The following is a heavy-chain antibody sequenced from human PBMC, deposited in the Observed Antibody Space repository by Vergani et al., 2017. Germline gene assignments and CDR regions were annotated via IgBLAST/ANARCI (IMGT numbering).Heavy chain of an antibody. CDR2: IIPILGIA. J-gene: IGHJ6*02. V-gene: IGHV1-69*09. CDR3: ARGRVSVFGVVNRLSYGMDV. D-gene: IGHD3-3*01. Sequence: QVQLVQSGAEVKKPGASVKVSCKASGYTFSSYTISWVRQAPGQGLEWMGRIIPILGIANYAQKFQGRVTITADKSTSTAYMELSSLRSEDTAVYYCARGRVSVFGVVNRLSYGMDVWGQGTTVTVSS. CDR1: GYTFSSYT.